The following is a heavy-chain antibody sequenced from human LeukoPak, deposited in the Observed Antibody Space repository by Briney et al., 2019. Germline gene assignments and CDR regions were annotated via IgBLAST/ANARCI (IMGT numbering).Heavy chain of an antibody. V-gene: IGHV3-48*03. Sequence: SGGSLRLSCAASGFTFSSYEMNWVRQAPGKGLEWVSYISSSGSTIYYADSVKGRFTISRDNAKNSLYLQMNSLRAEDMAVYYCARDSPHVPDYWGQGTLVTVSS. CDR3: ARDSPHVPDY. CDR2: ISSSGSTI. CDR1: GFTFSSYE. J-gene: IGHJ4*02.